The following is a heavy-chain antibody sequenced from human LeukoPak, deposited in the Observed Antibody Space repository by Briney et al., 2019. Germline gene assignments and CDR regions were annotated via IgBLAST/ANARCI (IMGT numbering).Heavy chain of an antibody. CDR3: ARLTTLTYYYDSSGKRAFDI. V-gene: IGHV4-38-2*02. CDR2: IYHSGST. D-gene: IGHD3-22*01. J-gene: IGHJ3*02. Sequence: SETLSLTCTVSGYSISSGYYWGWIRQPPGKGLEWIGSIYHSGSTYYNPSLKSRVTISVDTSKNQFSLKLSSVTAADTAVYYCARLTTLTYYYDSSGKRAFDIWGQGTMVTVSS. CDR1: GYSISSGYY.